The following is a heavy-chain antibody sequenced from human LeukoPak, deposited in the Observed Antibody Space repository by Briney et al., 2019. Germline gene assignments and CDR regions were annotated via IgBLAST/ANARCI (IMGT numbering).Heavy chain of an antibody. J-gene: IGHJ5*02. Sequence: GGSLRLSCAASGFTSSSYWMHWVRQAPGKGLVWVSRINSDGSSTSYADSVKGGFTISRDNAKNTLYLQMNSLRAEDTAVYYCARGVGYCSSTSCYWWFDPWGQGTLVTVSS. V-gene: IGHV3-74*01. CDR1: GFTSSSYW. CDR2: INSDGSST. CDR3: ARGVGYCSSTSCYWWFDP. D-gene: IGHD2-2*01.